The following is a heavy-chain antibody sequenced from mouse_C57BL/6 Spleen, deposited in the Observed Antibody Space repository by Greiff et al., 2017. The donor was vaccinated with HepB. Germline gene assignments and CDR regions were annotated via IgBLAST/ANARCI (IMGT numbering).Heavy chain of an antibody. V-gene: IGHV1-54*01. Sequence: QVHVKQSGAELVRPGTSVKVSCKASGYAFTNYLIEWVKQRPGQGLEWIGVINPGSGGTNYNEKFKGKATLTADKSSSHAYRQLSSLSSEESAVYCCARGRNYWYFDAWGTGTTVTVSP. J-gene: IGHJ1*03. CDR1: GYAFTNYL. CDR3: ARGRNYWYFDA. CDR2: INPGSGGT.